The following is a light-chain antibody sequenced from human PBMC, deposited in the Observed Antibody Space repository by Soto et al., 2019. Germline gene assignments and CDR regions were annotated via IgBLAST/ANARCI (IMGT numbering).Light chain of an antibody. CDR1: SSDIGGYNF. Sequence: QSALTQPASVSGSPGQSITISCTGTSSDIGGYNFVSWYQHHPGKAHKLLIHDVSNRPSGVSSRFSGSKSGNTASLTISGLQAEDEADYYCNSYRTVSTYVFGTGTKVTVL. V-gene: IGLV2-14*03. J-gene: IGLJ1*01. CDR3: NSYRTVSTYV. CDR2: DVS.